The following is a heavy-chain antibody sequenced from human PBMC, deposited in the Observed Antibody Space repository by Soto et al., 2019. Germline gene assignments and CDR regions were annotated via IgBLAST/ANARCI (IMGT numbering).Heavy chain of an antibody. CDR3: ARDLTSSSGHQNWFDP. V-gene: IGHV4-4*07. CDR1: GGSISSYY. D-gene: IGHD6-13*01. CDR2: IYTSGST. Sequence: PSETLSLTCAVYGGSISSYYWSWIRQPAGKGLEWIGRIYTSGSTNYNPSLKSRVTMSVDTSKNQFSLKLSSVTAADTAVYYCARDLTSSSGHQNWFDPWGQGTLVTVS. J-gene: IGHJ5*02.